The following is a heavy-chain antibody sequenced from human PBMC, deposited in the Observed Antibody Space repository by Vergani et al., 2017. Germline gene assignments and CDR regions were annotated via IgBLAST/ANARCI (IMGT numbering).Heavy chain of an antibody. D-gene: IGHD6-25*01. CDR3: ARDLIEKDTYGRSGY. CDR1: GYTFTSYG. V-gene: IGHV1-18*01. CDR2: ISAYTGDT. Sequence: QVQLVQSGAEVKEPGASVKVSCKASGYTFTSYGISWVRPAPGQGLEWVGWISAYTGDTNYAQRLQGRVTMTTDPSTSTAYMELRSLRSDDTAVFYCARDLIEKDTYGRSGYWGAGSLVTVSS. J-gene: IGHJ1*01.